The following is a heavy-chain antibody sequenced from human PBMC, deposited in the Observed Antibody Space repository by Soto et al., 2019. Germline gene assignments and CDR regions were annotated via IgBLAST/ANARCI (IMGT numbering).Heavy chain of an antibody. CDR2: IWYDGSNK. CDR1: GFTFSSYG. V-gene: IGHV3-33*01. Sequence: QVQLVESGGGVVQPGRSLRLSCAASGFTFSSYGMHWVLQAPGKGLEGVAVIWYDGSNKYYADSVKGRFTIARDNSKNTLYLQMNSLRAEDTAVYYCARGGGGYNYRSQLDYWGQGTLVTVSS. J-gene: IGHJ4*02. CDR3: ARGGGGYNYRSQLDY. D-gene: IGHD5-12*01.